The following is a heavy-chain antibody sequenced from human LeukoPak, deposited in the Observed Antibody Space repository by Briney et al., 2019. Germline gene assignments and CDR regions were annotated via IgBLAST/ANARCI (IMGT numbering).Heavy chain of an antibody. V-gene: IGHV3-7*01. J-gene: IGHJ4*02. CDR3: AQMNIAARRRLPGY. CDR1: GFTFSSYW. D-gene: IGHD6-6*01. Sequence: GGSLRLSCEASGFTFSSYWMSWVRQAPGKGLEWVATIRQDGSVNHCVDSVKGRFTVSRDNAWNSLYLQMDSLRAEDTAVYYCAQMNIAARRRLPGYWGQGTLVTVSS. CDR2: IRQDGSVN.